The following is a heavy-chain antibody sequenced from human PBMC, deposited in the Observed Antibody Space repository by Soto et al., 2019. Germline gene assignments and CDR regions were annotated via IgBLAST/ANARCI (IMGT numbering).Heavy chain of an antibody. CDR2: IVPILNGA. Sequence: QVQLVQSGAEVKTPGSSVKVSCKASGGTFNTYTISWVRQAPGQGLEWVGRIVPILNGANYAPKYEGRVTISADTSTSTAHMELSSLRADDTAVYYCAGGNPPPAVWGQGTTVIVSS. V-gene: IGHV1-69*02. J-gene: IGHJ6*02. D-gene: IGHD2-15*01. CDR3: AGGNPPPAV. CDR1: GGTFNTYT.